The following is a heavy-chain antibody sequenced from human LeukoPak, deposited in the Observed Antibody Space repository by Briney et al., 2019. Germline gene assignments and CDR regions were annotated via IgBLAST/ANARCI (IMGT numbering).Heavy chain of an antibody. Sequence: GGSLRLSCAASGFTFRTYTMNWVRQASGKGLEWVASIGGSSGFVFYADSMKGRFTISRDNAKNSLYLQMNSLRVEDTAMYYCARVQGERRDYWGQGTLVTVSS. CDR3: ARVQGERRDY. J-gene: IGHJ4*02. D-gene: IGHD3-16*01. CDR2: IGGSSGFV. CDR1: GFTFRTYT. V-gene: IGHV3-21*01.